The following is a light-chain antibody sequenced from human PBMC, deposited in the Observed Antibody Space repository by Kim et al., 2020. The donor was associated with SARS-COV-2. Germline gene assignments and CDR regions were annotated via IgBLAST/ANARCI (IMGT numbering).Light chain of an antibody. CDR3: QRRSGWPLT. CDR2: DAS. J-gene: IGKJ4*01. CDR1: QSVGTY. V-gene: IGKV3-11*01. Sequence: PGERATVSCRASQSVGTYLTWYQQKPGQAPRLLIYDASNRATGIPARFSGSGSGTDFTLTISSLEPEDFAVYYCQRRSGWPLTFGGGTKVDI.